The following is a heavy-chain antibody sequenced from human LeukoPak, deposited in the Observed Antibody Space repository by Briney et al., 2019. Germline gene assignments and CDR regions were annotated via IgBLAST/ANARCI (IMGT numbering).Heavy chain of an antibody. CDR2: IGAYNGNT. CDR1: GYTFTSYG. D-gene: IGHD3-22*01. J-gene: IGHJ4*02. CDR3: ARDDGSSYYYEYFDY. Sequence: ASVKVSCKASGYTFTSYGISCVRQAPGQGREWMGWIGAYNGNTNYAQNLQGRVTLTTDTSTSTAYMELRSLISDDTAVYYCARDDGSSYYYEYFDYWGQGALVTVSS. V-gene: IGHV1-18*01.